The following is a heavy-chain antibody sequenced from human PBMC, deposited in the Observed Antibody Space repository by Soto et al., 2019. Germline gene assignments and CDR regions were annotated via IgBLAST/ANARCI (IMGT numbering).Heavy chain of an antibody. CDR2: IIPIFGTA. CDR3: ARRDGDSSSWYYYYGMDV. CDR1: GGTFSSYA. V-gene: IGHV1-69*13. Sequence: ASVKVSCKASGGTFSSYAISWVRQAPGQGLEWMGGIIPIFGTANYAQKFQGRVTITADESTSTAYMELSSLRSEDTAVYYCARRDGDSSSWYYYYGMDVWGQGTTVTVSS. J-gene: IGHJ6*02. D-gene: IGHD6-13*01.